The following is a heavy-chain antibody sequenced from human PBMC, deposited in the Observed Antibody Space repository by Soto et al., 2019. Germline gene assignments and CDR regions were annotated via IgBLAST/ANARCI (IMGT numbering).Heavy chain of an antibody. CDR2: INHSGST. J-gene: IGHJ6*02. Sequence: LAILSLTYAVDGGNCSDHYCSWIRQPPGKGLEWIGEINHSGSTNYNPSLKSRVTISVDTSKNQFSLKLSSVTAADTAVYYCARGRISYYYGAGSYYCYGIDVWVQGTTGTVSS. V-gene: IGHV4-34*01. D-gene: IGHD3-10*01. CDR3: ARGRISYYYGAGSYYCYGIDV. CDR1: GGNCSDHY.